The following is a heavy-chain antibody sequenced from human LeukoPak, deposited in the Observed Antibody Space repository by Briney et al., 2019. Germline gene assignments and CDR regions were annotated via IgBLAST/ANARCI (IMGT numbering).Heavy chain of an antibody. D-gene: IGHD3-10*01. CDR3: ARRKGDSRVGGWFDP. Sequence: SETLSLTCTVSGDSISSYYWSWIRQPPGKGLEWIGYISASGSTKHNPSLGSRISISLDTSKNQVSLNLRSATAADTAVYYCARRKGDSRVGGWFDPWGQGILVTVSS. CDR2: ISASGST. J-gene: IGHJ5*02. V-gene: IGHV4-4*09. CDR1: GDSISSYY.